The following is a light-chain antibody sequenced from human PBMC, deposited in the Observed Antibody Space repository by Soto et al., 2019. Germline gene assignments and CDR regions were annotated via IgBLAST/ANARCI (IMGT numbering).Light chain of an antibody. J-gene: IGKJ1*01. CDR3: QQRSNWPPLWT. CDR2: DAS. CDR1: QSVSSY. Sequence: EIVLTQSPATLSLSPGERATLSCRASQSVSSYLAWYQQKPGQAPRLLIYDASNRATGIPARFSGSGSGTDVTLTISSLEPEDFAVYYCQQRSNWPPLWTFGQGTKVEIQ. V-gene: IGKV3-11*01.